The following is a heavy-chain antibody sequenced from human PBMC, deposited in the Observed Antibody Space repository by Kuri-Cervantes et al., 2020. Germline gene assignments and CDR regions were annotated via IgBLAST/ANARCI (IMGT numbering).Heavy chain of an antibody. CDR1: GFTFSSYG. CDR2: IWYDGGNK. V-gene: IGHV3-33*01. Sequence: LSLTCAASGFTFSSYGMHWVRQAPGKGLEWVAVIWYDGGNKYYADSVKGRFTISRDNSKNTLYLQMNSLRAEDTAVYYCARDSVGVLNWGQGTLVTVSS. J-gene: IGHJ4*02. CDR3: ARDSVGVLN. D-gene: IGHD2-2*01.